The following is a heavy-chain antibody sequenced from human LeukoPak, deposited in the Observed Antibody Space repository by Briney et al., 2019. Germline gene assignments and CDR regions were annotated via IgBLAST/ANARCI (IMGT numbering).Heavy chain of an antibody. J-gene: IGHJ6*02. D-gene: IGHD3-3*01. CDR1: GGSISSGDYY. V-gene: IGHV4-31*03. CDR3: ARQNYDEVNYHYYGLDV. CDR2: IYYSGST. Sequence: SQTLSLTCTVSGGSISSGDYYWSWIRQHPGKGLEWIGYIYYSGSTYYNPSLKSRVTISVDTSKNQFSLNLNSVTAADTAVYYCARQNYDEVNYHYYGLDVWGQGTTVTVSS.